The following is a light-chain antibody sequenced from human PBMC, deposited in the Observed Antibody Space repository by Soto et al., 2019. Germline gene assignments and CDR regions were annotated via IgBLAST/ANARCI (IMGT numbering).Light chain of an antibody. CDR3: QQYGRSGT. CDR2: GAS. J-gene: IGKJ1*01. Sequence: VLTQSPGTLSLSPGERATLSCRASQSVTNNYLAWYQQRPGLAPRLLIYGASIRATGIPDRFSGSGSGTDFTLTISRLEPEDFAVYYCQQYGRSGTFGQGTKVEIK. V-gene: IGKV3-20*01. CDR1: QSVTNNY.